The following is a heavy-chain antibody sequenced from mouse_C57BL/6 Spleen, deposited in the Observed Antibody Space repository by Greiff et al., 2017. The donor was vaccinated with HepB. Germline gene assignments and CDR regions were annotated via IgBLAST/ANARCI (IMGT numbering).Heavy chain of an antibody. J-gene: IGHJ3*01. D-gene: IGHD1-1*01. CDR1: GFTFTDYY. CDR2: IRNKANGYTT. CDR3: ARDYYGSSPFAY. V-gene: IGHV7-3*01. Sequence: EVKLMDSGGGLVQPGGSLSLSCAASGFTFTDYYMSWVRQPPGKALEWLGFIRNKANGYTTEYSASVKGRFTISRDNSQSILYLQMNALRAEDSATYYCARDYYGSSPFAYWGQGTLVTVSA.